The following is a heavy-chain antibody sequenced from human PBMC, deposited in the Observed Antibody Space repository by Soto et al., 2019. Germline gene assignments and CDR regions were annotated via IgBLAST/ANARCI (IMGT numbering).Heavy chain of an antibody. J-gene: IGHJ4*02. CDR1: GFSFSSYA. Sequence: EVQLLESGGGLVQPGGSLRLSCAASGFSFSSYAMSWVRQAPGKGLEWVSGISGSGGSTYYADSVKGRFTISRDSSKNTLYLQMNSLRAEDTAVYHCATGYTSTWYLDFWGQGNLVTVSS. V-gene: IGHV3-23*01. CDR3: ATGYTSTWYLDF. CDR2: ISGSGGST. D-gene: IGHD5-12*01.